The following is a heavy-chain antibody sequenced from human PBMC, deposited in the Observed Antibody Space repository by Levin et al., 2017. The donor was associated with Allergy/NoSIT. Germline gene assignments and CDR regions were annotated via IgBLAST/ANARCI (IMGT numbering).Heavy chain of an antibody. V-gene: IGHV4-31*03. CDR1: GGSISSGGYY. D-gene: IGHD2-21*02. J-gene: IGHJ6*02. CDR3: ARASDPRYCGGDCYRGGYGMDV. Sequence: SETLSLTCTVSGGSISSGGYYWSWIRQHPGKGLEWIGYIYYSGSTYYNPSLKSRVTISVDTSKNQFSLKLSSVTAADTAVYYCARASDPRYCGGDCYRGGYGMDVWGQGTTVTVSS. CDR2: IYYSGST.